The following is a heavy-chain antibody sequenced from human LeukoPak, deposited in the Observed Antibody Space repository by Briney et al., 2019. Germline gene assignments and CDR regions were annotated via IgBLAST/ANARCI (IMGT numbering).Heavy chain of an antibody. CDR1: GGSISSYY. J-gene: IGHJ6*02. CDR2: IYYSGST. D-gene: IGHD3-10*01. Sequence: SETLSLTCTVSGGSISSYYWSWIRQPPGKGLEWIGYIYYSGSTNYNPSLKSRVTISVDTSKNQFSLKLSSVTAADTAVYYCARDHGGYYGSGVAHLKESNYYYYYGMDVWGQGTTVTVSS. CDR3: ARDHGGYYGSGVAHLKESNYYYYYGMDV. V-gene: IGHV4-59*01.